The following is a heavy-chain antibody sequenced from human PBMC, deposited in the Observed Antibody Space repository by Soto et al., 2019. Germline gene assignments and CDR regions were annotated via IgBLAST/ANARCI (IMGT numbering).Heavy chain of an antibody. V-gene: IGHV3-21*01. CDR3: ARVQKLYGNSVYYYGMDV. CDR1: GFIFGNYS. D-gene: IGHD3-10*01. Sequence: EVQLVESGGGLVRPGGSLRLSCEASGFIFGNYSMNWVRQAPGMGLEWVSSISSRSNFIYYADSLRGRVTISRDNIQNSLDLQMNSLRDEDTDIYYCARVQKLYGNSVYYYGMDVWGQGITVTVSS. J-gene: IGHJ6*02. CDR2: ISSRSNFI.